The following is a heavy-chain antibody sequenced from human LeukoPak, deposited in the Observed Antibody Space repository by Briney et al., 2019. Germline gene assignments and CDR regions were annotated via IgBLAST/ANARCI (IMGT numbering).Heavy chain of an antibody. D-gene: IGHD2-21*01. J-gene: IGHJ4*02. CDR2: IYYSGST. CDR3: ARASVVIGGSLDY. CDR1: GGSIGSYY. V-gene: IGHV4-59*01. Sequence: PSETLSLTCTVSGGSIGSYYWSWIRQPPGKGLEWIGYIYYSGSTNYNPSLKSRVTISVDTSKNQFSLKLSSVTAADTAVYYCARASVVIGGSLDYWGQGTLVTVSS.